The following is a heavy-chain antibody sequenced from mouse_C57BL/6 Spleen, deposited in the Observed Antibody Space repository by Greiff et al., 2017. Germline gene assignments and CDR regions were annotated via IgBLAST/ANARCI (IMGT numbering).Heavy chain of an antibody. D-gene: IGHD3-2*02. J-gene: IGHJ3*01. CDR1: GYTFTSYW. Sequence: QVQLQQPGAELVRPGTSVKLSCKASGYTFTSYWMHWVKQRPGQGLEWIGVIDPSDSYTISNQKFKGKATLTVDTSSSTAYMQLSSLTSEDSAVYYCAKEIDSSGPWFAYWGQGTLVTVSA. CDR3: AKEIDSSGPWFAY. V-gene: IGHV1-59*01. CDR2: IDPSDSYT.